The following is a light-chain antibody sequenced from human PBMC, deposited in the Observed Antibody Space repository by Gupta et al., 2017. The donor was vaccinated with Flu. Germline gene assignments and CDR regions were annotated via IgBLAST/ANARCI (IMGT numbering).Light chain of an antibody. CDR3: SAYSGSSTL. V-gene: IGLV2-14*01. CDR1: SNDSGADND. CDR2: EVN. J-gene: IGLJ2*01. Sequence: TSNDSGADNDGAWYQQHPGKAPKLVSFEVNNRPLWVSVRVSGSKSGNTASLTISGLQAEDESHYYCSAYSGSSTLFGGGTKLTVL.